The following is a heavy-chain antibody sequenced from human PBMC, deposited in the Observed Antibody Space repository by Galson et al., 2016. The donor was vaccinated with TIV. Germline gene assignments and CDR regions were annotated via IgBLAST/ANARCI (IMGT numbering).Heavy chain of an antibody. CDR2: IHPADSDT. CDR1: GYSFSNYW. CDR3: ARRRVATTGTSTYYHYMDV. J-gene: IGHJ6*03. V-gene: IGHV5-51*01. D-gene: IGHD1-1*01. Sequence: QSGAEVKKPGESLKISCKGSGYSFSNYWIGWVRQMPGKGLEWMGVIHPADSDTGYSPSFQGQVTISADKSISTAYLQWSSLKASDTAVYYCARRRVATTGTSTYYHYMDVWGKGTTVTVSS.